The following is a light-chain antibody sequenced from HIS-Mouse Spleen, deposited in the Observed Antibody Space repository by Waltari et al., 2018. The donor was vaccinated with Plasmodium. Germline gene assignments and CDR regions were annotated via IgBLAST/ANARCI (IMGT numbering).Light chain of an antibody. V-gene: IGKV1-5*03. CDR2: KAS. Sequence: DIQMTQSPSTLSASVGDRVTITCRASQSLSSWLAWYQQKPGKAPTLLIYKASSLESGVPSRFSGSGSGTEFTLTISSLQPDDFATYYCQQYNSYSYTFGQGTKLEIK. J-gene: IGKJ2*01. CDR3: QQYNSYSYT. CDR1: QSLSSW.